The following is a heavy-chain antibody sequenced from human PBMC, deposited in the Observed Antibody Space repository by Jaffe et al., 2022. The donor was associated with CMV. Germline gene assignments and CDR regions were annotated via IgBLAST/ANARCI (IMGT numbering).Heavy chain of an antibody. J-gene: IGHJ4*02. CDR1: GGTFSSYA. V-gene: IGHV1-69*09. CDR2: IIPILGIA. D-gene: IGHD5-18*01. CDR3: ARGDSSSYYFDY. Sequence: QVQLVQSGAEVKKPGSSVKVSCKASGGTFSSYAISWVRQAPGQGLEWMGRIIPILGIANYAQKFQGRVTITADKSTSTAYMELSSLRSEDTAVYYCARGDSSSYYFDYWGQGTLVTVSS.